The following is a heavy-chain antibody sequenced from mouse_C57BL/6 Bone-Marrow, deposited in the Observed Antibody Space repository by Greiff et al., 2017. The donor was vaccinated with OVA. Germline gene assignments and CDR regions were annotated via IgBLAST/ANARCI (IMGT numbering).Heavy chain of an antibody. CDR1: GYSFTGYY. J-gene: IGHJ2*01. D-gene: IGHD4-1*01. Sequence: EVKVVESRPELVKPGASVKISCKASGYSFTGYYMNWVKQSPEKSLEWIGEINPSTGGTTYNQKFKAKATLTVDKSSSTAYMQLKSLTSEDSAVYYCAREGTGTWYFDYWGQGTTLTVSS. V-gene: IGHV1-42*01. CDR3: AREGTGTWYFDY. CDR2: INPSTGGT.